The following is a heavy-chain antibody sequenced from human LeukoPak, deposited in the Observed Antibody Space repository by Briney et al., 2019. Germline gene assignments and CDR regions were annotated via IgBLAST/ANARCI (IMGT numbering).Heavy chain of an antibody. Sequence: PGGSLRLSCAASGFTFSSYEMNWVRQAPGKGLEWVSYISRSGNTIYYADSVKGRFTISRDNAKNSLYLQVNSLRAEDTAVYYCARSGKWNYYYYGMDVWGQGTTVTVSS. CDR2: ISRSGNTI. V-gene: IGHV3-48*03. CDR1: GFTFSSYE. D-gene: IGHD1-14*01. J-gene: IGHJ6*02. CDR3: ARSGKWNYYYYGMDV.